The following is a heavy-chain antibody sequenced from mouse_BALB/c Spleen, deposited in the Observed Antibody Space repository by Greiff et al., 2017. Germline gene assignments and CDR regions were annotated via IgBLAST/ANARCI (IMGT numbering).Heavy chain of an antibody. CDR1: GYSFTSYY. D-gene: IGHD2-14*01. CDR3: AREEVRAWFAY. V-gene: IGHV1-28*01. J-gene: IGHJ3*01. CDR2: IDPFNGGT. Sequence: EVQLQQSGPELMKPGASVKISCTASGYSFTSYYMHWVKQSHGKSLEWIGYIDPFNGGTSYNQKFKGKATLTVDKSSSTAYMHLSSLTSEDSAVYYCAREEVRAWFAYWGQGTLVTVSA.